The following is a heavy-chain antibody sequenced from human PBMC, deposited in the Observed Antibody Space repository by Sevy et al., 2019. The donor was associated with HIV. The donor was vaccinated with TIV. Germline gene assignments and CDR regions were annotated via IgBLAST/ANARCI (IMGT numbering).Heavy chain of an antibody. D-gene: IGHD1-7*01. CDR2: FSWNSGSI. CDR1: GFTFDDYA. V-gene: IGHV3-9*01. CDR3: ATDWAATNYYCMDV. J-gene: IGHJ6*03. Sequence: GGSLRLSCAASGFTFDDYAMHWVRQAPGKGLEWVSGFSWNSGSIGYADSLKGRFTISRHNAKNSLYLQMNSLRAEDTALYYCATDWAATNYYCMDVLGKWTTVTVSS.